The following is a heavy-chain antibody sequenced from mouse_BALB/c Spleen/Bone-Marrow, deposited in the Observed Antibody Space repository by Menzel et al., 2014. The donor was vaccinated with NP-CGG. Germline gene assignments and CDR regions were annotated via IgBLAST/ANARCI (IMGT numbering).Heavy chain of an antibody. V-gene: IGHV5-6-3*01. CDR2: INSNGGST. Sequence: EVQLQESGGGLVQPGGSLKLSCAASGFTFSSYGMSWVRQTPDKRLELVASINSNGGSTYYPDSVKGRFTISRDNAKNTLSLQMSSLKSEDTAMYYCARGNYGNYVDYFVYWGQGTTLTVSS. D-gene: IGHD2-1*01. CDR1: GFTFSSYG. CDR3: ARGNYGNYVDYFVY. J-gene: IGHJ2*01.